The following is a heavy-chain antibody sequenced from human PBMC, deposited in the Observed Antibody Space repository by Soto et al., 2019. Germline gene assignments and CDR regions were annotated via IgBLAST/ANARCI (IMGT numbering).Heavy chain of an antibody. CDR2: ISDSGTNT. CDR3: AKESVPPV. V-gene: IGHV3-23*01. Sequence: GGALRLSCADFGFTFSGYAMSWVRQAPGKGLAWASVISDSGTNTNYADFVKGRFTISRDHSQNTLYLEMNRLRVEATAVYYCAKESVPPVWGQGTPVTVSS. CDR1: GFTFSGYA. J-gene: IGHJ6*02.